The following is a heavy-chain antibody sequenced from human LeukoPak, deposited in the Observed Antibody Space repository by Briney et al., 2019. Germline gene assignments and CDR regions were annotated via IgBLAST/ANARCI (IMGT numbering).Heavy chain of an antibody. J-gene: IGHJ6*02. V-gene: IGHV4-34*01. CDR1: GGSFSGYY. CDR3: ARGLGYCSSTSCFARAYYYYYGMDV. D-gene: IGHD2-2*01. Sequence: PSETLSLTCAVHGGSFSGYYWSWIRQPPGKGLEWIGEINHSGSTNYNPSLKSRVTISVDTSKNQFSLKLSSVTAADTAVYYCARGLGYCSSTSCFARAYYYYYGMDVWGQGTTVTVSS. CDR2: INHSGST.